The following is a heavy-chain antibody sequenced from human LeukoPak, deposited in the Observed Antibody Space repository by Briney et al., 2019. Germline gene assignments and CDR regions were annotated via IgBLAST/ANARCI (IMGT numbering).Heavy chain of an antibody. CDR1: GFTFSSYS. J-gene: IGHJ3*02. D-gene: IGHD3-10*01. CDR2: ISSSSNTI. Sequence: PGGSLRLSCAASGFTFSSYSMNWVRQAPGKGLEWVSYISSSSNTIYYADSVKGRFTISRDNAKNSLYLQMNSLRAEDTAVYYCARQMVRGVISAFDIWGQGTMVTVSS. V-gene: IGHV3-48*01. CDR3: ARQMVRGVISAFDI.